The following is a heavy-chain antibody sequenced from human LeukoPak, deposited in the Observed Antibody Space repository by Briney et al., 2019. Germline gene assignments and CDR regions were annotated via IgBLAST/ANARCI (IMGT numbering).Heavy chain of an antibody. CDR2: IVVGSGNT. V-gene: IGHV1-58*02. CDR3: AALWDTRGGYFDY. Sequence: GTSVKVSCKASGFTFTSSAMQWVRQARGQRLEWIGWIVVGSGNTNYAQKFQVRVTITRDMSTSTASMELSSLRSEDTAVYYCAALWDTRGGYFDYWGQGTLVTVSS. J-gene: IGHJ4*02. D-gene: IGHD3-10*01. CDR1: GFTFTSSA.